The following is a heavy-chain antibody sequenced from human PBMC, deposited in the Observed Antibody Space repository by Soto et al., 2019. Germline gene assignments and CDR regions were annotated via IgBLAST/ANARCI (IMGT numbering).Heavy chain of an antibody. Sequence: QMHLVESGGGVVQPGKSLRLSCAASGFTFNRHPIHWVRQAPGKGLEWIAVISYDGSTKHSADSVKGRFDISRDNSENIVFMQINSLRPEDTAIYYCARDSRVYGSGSTSNWLDAWGQGTLVTVSS. V-gene: IGHV3-30*09. CDR3: ARDSRVYGSGSTSNWLDA. CDR1: GFTFNRHP. J-gene: IGHJ5*02. D-gene: IGHD3-10*01. CDR2: ISYDGSTK.